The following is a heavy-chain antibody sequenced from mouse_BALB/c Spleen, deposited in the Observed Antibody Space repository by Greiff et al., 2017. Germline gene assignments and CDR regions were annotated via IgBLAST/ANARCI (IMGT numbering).Heavy chain of an antibody. CDR1: GFTFSSFG. J-gene: IGHJ3*01. CDR3: AGPFYDGYYAWFAY. V-gene: IGHV5-17*02. Sequence: EVKVVESGGGLVQPGGSRKLSCAASGFTFSSFGMHWVRQAPEKGLEWVAYISSGSSTIYYADTVKGRFTISRDNPKNTLFLQMTSLRSEDTAMYYCAGPFYDGYYAWFAYWGQGTLVTVSA. CDR2: ISSGSSTI. D-gene: IGHD2-3*01.